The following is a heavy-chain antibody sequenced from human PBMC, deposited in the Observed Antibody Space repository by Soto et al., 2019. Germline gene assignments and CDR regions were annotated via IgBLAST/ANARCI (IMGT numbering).Heavy chain of an antibody. CDR1: GFTFSSYG. Sequence: GGSLRLSCAASGFTFSSYGLHWVRQAPGKGLQWVAVISYDGSNKYYADSVKGRFAISRDNSKNTLYLQMNSLRAEDTAVYYCARDGKTGIAVAGLDYWGQGTLVTVSS. J-gene: IGHJ4*02. CDR3: ARDGKTGIAVAGLDY. D-gene: IGHD6-19*01. V-gene: IGHV3-30*03. CDR2: ISYDGSNK.